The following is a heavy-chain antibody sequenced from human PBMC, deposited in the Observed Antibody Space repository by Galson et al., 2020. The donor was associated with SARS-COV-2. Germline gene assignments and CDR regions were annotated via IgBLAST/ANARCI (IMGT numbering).Heavy chain of an antibody. CDR1: GFTFSSYW. D-gene: IGHD3-3*01. Sequence: GESLKISCAASGFTFSSYWMSWVRQAPGKGLEWVANIKQDGSAKYYVDSVKGRFTISRDNAKNSLYLQMNSLRAEDTAVYYCARVGYDFWSGYGWFYPWGQGTLVTVSS. V-gene: IGHV3-7*03. CDR3: ARVGYDFWSGYGWFYP. J-gene: IGHJ5*02. CDR2: IKQDGSAK.